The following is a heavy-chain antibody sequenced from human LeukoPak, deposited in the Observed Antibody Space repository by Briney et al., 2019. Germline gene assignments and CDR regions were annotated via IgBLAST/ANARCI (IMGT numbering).Heavy chain of an antibody. CDR1: GFTFDDYG. CDR2: ISWNGGST. Sequence: GGSLRLSCAASGFTFDDYGMSWVRQAPGKGLEWVSGISWNGGSTGYADSVKGRFTISRDNAKNSLYLQMNSQRAEDTALYYCARASFIVVVPAATTFDYWGQGTLVTVSS. J-gene: IGHJ4*02. CDR3: ARASFIVVVPAATTFDY. D-gene: IGHD2-2*01. V-gene: IGHV3-20*04.